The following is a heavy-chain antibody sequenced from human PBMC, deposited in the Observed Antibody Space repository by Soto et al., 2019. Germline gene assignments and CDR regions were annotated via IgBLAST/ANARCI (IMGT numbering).Heavy chain of an antibody. CDR1: GGSISNKY. Sequence: SETLSLTCTVSGGSISNKYWSWIRQPPGKGLEWIGYIYYNGRTDYNPSLKSRVTTSVDTSKNQFSLKLSSVTAADTAVYYCARDVQKFDFWGQGTLVTVSS. CDR3: ARDVQKFDF. D-gene: IGHD6-6*01. CDR2: IYYNGRT. J-gene: IGHJ4*02. V-gene: IGHV4-59*13.